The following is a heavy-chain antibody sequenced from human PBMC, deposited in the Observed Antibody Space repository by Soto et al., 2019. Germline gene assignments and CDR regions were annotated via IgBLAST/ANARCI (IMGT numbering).Heavy chain of an antibody. V-gene: IGHV4-61*01. J-gene: IGHJ6*02. CDR2: TYVTGAT. CDR3: ARGRSDSAGSSFGRRMDV. D-gene: IGHD3-10*01. Sequence: QVQLQESGPGLVKSSETLSLICFVSGEALGSGQSYWNWIRQAPGRGLEWRGQTYVTGATKYSASLRSRVTMSVDKAKSQISLTPTPVTAADSARYLCARGRSDSAGSSFGRRMDVWGQGTTVTVSS. CDR1: GEALGSGQSY.